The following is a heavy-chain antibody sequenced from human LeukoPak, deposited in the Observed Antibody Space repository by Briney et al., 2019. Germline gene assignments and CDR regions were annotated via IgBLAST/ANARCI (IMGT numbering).Heavy chain of an antibody. CDR3: ARSRDGYNYGLIDY. V-gene: IGHV4-38-2*02. Sequence: SETLSLTCTVSGYSISSGYYWGWIRQPPGKGLEWIGNIYHSGSTYYNPSLKSRVTISVDTSKNQFSLKLSSVTAADTAVYYCARSRDGYNYGLIDYWGQGTLVTVSS. J-gene: IGHJ4*02. CDR1: GYSISSGYY. D-gene: IGHD5-24*01. CDR2: IYHSGST.